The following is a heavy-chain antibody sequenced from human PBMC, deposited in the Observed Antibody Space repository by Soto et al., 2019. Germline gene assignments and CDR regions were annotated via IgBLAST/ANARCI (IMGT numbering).Heavy chain of an antibody. CDR3: ARLRTTVTTGYYFDY. V-gene: IGHV4-61*08. J-gene: IGHJ4*02. Sequence: SEILSLTCGVSGGSIRSDGSYWTWIRQLPGGGLEWIGYIYYSGSTNYNPSLKSRVTISVDTSKNQFSLKLSSVTAADTAVYYCARLRTTVTTGYYFDYWGQGTLVTVSS. CDR1: GGSIRSDGSY. CDR2: IYYSGST. D-gene: IGHD4-17*01.